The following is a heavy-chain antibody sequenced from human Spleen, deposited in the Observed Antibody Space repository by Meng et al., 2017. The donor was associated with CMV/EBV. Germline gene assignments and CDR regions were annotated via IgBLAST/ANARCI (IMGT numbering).Heavy chain of an antibody. J-gene: IGHJ4*02. Sequence: ASVKVSCKASGYTFTSYGISWVRQAPGQGLEWMGWISAYNGNTNYAQKLQGRVTMTTDTSTNTAYMELRSLKFDDTAVYYCARDSAGYCSTASCYEGDSWGQGTLVTVSS. V-gene: IGHV1-18*01. CDR3: ARDSAGYCSTASCYEGDS. CDR1: GYTFTSYG. D-gene: IGHD2-2*01. CDR2: ISAYNGNT.